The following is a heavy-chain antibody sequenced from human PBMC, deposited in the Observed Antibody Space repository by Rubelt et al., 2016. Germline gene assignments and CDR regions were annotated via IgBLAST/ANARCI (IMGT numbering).Heavy chain of an antibody. D-gene: IGHD5-18*01. V-gene: IGHV3-21*01. CDR2: IGGSGSSK. Sequence: EVQLVESGGGLVPPGESLKLSCAASGFTFSGYGMNWVRQAPGKGLEWVSTIGGSGSSKYYADSVRGRFTISRDNARNSLYLQMNSLRVEDTALYYCARGGYPRTWGQGTLVTVSS. CDR3: ARGGYPRT. J-gene: IGHJ5*02. CDR1: GFTFSGYG.